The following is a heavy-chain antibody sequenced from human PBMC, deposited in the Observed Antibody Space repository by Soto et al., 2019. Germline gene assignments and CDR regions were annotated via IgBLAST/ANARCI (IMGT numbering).Heavy chain of an antibody. Sequence: GGSLRLSCAASGFTFSSYGMHWVRQAPGKGLEWVAVISYDGSNKYYADSVKGRFTISRDNSKNTLYLQMNSLRAEDTAVYYCAKNGRVGAIPYYYYGMDVWGQGTTVTVSS. CDR1: GFTFSSYG. CDR2: ISYDGSNK. D-gene: IGHD1-26*01. CDR3: AKNGRVGAIPYYYYGMDV. V-gene: IGHV3-30*18. J-gene: IGHJ6*02.